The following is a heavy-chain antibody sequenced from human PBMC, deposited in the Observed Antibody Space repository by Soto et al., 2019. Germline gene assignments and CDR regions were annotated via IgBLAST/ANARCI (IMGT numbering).Heavy chain of an antibody. Sequence: ASVKVSCKASGYTFASYGISWVRQAPGQGLEWMGWISAYNGDANYAQNLQGRVTMTTDTSTSTAYMDLRSLRSDDTAVYYCARDGREMATIYYYDSGMDVWGQGTTVTVSS. D-gene: IGHD5-12*01. CDR3: ARDGREMATIYYYDSGMDV. V-gene: IGHV1-18*01. J-gene: IGHJ6*02. CDR2: ISAYNGDA. CDR1: GYTFASYG.